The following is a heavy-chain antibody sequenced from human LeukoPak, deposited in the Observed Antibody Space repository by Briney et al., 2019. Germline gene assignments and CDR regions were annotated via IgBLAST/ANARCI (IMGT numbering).Heavy chain of an antibody. V-gene: IGHV3-23*01. D-gene: IGHD5-18*01. J-gene: IGHJ4*02. CDR2: ISASGGST. CDR1: GFTFSSYA. CDR3: AKDAWGYSYGHSDY. Sequence: GGSLRPSCAASGFTFSSYAMNWVRQAPGKGLEWVSTISASGGSTYYADSVKGRFTISRDNSKNTLYLQMNSLRAEDTAVYYCAKDAWGYSYGHSDYWGQETLVTVSS.